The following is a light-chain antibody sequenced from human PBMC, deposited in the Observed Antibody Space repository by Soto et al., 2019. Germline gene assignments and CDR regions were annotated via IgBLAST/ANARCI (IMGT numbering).Light chain of an antibody. CDR3: QQHNAYPIT. CDR1: QAISSH. Sequence: IQLTQSPSSLSASVGDRVTITCRASQAISSHLAWYQQEPGKAPKLLIYAASTLPSGVPSRFGGSGFGTDFTHTISSLQPEDFATYYWQQHNAYPITFGQGTRLEIK. CDR2: AAS. V-gene: IGKV1-9*01. J-gene: IGKJ5*01.